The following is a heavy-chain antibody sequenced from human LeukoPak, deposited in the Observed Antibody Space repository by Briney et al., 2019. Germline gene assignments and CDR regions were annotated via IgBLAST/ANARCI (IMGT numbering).Heavy chain of an antibody. CDR1: GGSISSYY. D-gene: IGHD3-22*01. Sequence: SETLSLTCTVSGGSISSYYWNWIRQPPGKGLEWIGYIYYGGSTNYNPSLKSRVTISVDTSKNEFSLKLNSVTAADTAVYYCARAWGYYDSSGYHDAFDIWGQGTMVTVSS. V-gene: IGHV4-59*08. CDR3: ARAWGYYDSSGYHDAFDI. J-gene: IGHJ3*02. CDR2: IYYGGST.